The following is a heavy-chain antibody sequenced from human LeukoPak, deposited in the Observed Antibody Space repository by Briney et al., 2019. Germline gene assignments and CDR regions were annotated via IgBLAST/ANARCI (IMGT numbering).Heavy chain of an antibody. V-gene: IGHV4-39*07. Sequence: SETLSLTCTVSGGSISSSSYYWGWFRQPPGKGLEWIGSIYYGGGTHYNPSLKSRATILLDTSMNQFSLRLTSVTAADTALYFCARESFEEPGTMDHWGQGTLVSVSS. CDR3: ARESFEEPGTMDH. D-gene: IGHD4/OR15-4a*01. CDR1: GGSISSSSYY. CDR2: IYYGGGT. J-gene: IGHJ4*02.